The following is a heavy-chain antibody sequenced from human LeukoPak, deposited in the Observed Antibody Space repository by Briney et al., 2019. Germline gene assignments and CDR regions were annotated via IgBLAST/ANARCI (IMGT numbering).Heavy chain of an antibody. CDR1: GFTFSTYA. Sequence: GGSLRLSCAASGFTFSTYAMTWVRQAPGKGLEWVSAISYSGGSTYYADSVKGRFTISRDNSKNTLYLQMNSLRAEDTAVYYCTREYKVGGTTLDFDFWGQGVLVTVSS. J-gene: IGHJ4*02. V-gene: IGHV3-23*01. D-gene: IGHD1-26*01. CDR2: ISYSGGST. CDR3: TREYKVGGTTLDFDF.